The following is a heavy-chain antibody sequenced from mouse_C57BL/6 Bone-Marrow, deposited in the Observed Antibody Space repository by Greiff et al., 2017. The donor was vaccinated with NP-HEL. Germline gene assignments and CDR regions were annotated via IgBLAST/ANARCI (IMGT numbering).Heavy chain of an antibody. V-gene: IGHV1-42*01. J-gene: IGHJ4*01. CDR3: ARGSYDYAMDY. CDR2: INPSTGGT. D-gene: IGHD1-1*01. CDR1: GYSFTGYY. Sequence: EVKLMESGPELVKPGASVKISCKASGYSFTGYYMNWVKQSPEKSLEWIGEINPSTGGTTYNQKFKAKATLTVDKSSSTAYMQLKSLTSEDSAVYYCARGSYDYAMDYWGQGTSVTVSS.